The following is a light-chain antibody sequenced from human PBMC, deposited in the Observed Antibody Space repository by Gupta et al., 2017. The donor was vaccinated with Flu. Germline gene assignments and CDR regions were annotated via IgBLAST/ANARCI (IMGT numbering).Light chain of an antibody. CDR3: AAWDDSLDGWV. Sequence: QSMLTQPPSASGTPGQRVTISCSGSSSNIGSNSVTWYQQLPGTAPKLLIYSNDQRPSGVPDRFSGSKSGTSASLAISGLQSEGEADYYCAAWDDSLDGWVFGGGTKLAVL. J-gene: IGLJ3*02. CDR1: SSNIGSNS. CDR2: SND. V-gene: IGLV1-44*01.